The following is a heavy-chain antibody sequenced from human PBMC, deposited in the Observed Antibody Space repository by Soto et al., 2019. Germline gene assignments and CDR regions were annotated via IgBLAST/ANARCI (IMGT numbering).Heavy chain of an antibody. D-gene: IGHD1-1*01. CDR3: AVETGTSYYYYGMDV. CDR2: IIPIFGTA. J-gene: IGHJ6*02. V-gene: IGHV1-69*12. Sequence: QVQLVQSGAEVKKPGSSVKVSCKASEGTFSSYAIAWLRRAPGQGLGWMGGIIPIFGTANYAQKFQGRVTITADESTSTAYMELSSLRSEDTAVYYCAVETGTSYYYYGMDVWGQGTTVTVSS. CDR1: EGTFSSYA.